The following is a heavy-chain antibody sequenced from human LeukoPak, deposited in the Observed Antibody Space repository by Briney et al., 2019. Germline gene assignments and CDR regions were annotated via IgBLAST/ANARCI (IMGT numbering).Heavy chain of an antibody. D-gene: IGHD3-10*01. J-gene: IGHJ3*02. CDR1: GGSISSGSYY. Sequence: PSETLSLTCTVSGGSISSGSYYWGWIRQPPGKGLEWIGSIYYSGSTYYNPSLKSRVTISVDTSKNQFSLKLSSVTAADTAVYYCARRRYYGSWSYYNGRLDAFDIWGQGTMVTVSS. CDR3: ARRRYYGSWSYYNGRLDAFDI. CDR2: IYYSGST. V-gene: IGHV4-39*01.